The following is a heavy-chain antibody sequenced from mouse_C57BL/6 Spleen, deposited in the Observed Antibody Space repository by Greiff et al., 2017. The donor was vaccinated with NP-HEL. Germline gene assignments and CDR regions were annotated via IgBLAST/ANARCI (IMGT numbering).Heavy chain of an antibody. Sequence: VQLQQPGAELVRPGSSVKLSCKASGYTFTSYWMHWVKQRPIQGLEWIGNIDPSDSETHYNQKFKDKATLTVDKSSSTAYMQLSSLTSEDSAVYYCARDYYGSSHGDAMDYWGQGTSVTVSS. CDR1: GYTFTSYW. V-gene: IGHV1-52*01. D-gene: IGHD1-1*01. CDR3: ARDYYGSSHGDAMDY. J-gene: IGHJ4*01. CDR2: IDPSDSET.